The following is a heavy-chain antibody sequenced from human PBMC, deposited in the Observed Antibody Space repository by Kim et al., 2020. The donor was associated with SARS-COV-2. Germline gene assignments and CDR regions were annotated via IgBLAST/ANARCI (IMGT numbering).Heavy chain of an antibody. D-gene: IGHD3-3*01. CDR1: GGSISSSSYY. CDR3: ARRRDFWSGYYQNWFDP. J-gene: IGHJ5*02. Sequence: SETLSLTCTVSGGSISSSSYYWGWIRQPPGKGLEWIGSIYYSGSTYYNPSLKSRVTISVDTSKNQFSLKLSSVTAADTAVYYCARRRDFWSGYYQNWFDPWGQGTLVTVSS. V-gene: IGHV4-39*01. CDR2: IYYSGST.